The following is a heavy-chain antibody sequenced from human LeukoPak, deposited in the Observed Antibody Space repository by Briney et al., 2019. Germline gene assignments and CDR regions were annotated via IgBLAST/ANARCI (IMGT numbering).Heavy chain of an antibody. CDR2: IYWDDDK. D-gene: IGHD6-13*01. Sequence: PGPTLVKPTQTLTLTCTFSGFSLSTSGVGVGWIRQPPRKALEWLALIYWDDDKRYSPSLKSRLPITKDTSKNQVVLTMTNMDPVDTATYYCAHRLAAAGTMDYWGQGTLVTVSS. CDR3: AHRLAAAGTMDY. CDR1: GFSLSTSGVG. J-gene: IGHJ4*02. V-gene: IGHV2-5*02.